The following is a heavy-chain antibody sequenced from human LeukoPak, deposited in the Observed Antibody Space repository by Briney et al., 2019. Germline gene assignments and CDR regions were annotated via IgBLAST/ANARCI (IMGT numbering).Heavy chain of an antibody. J-gene: IGHJ4*02. Sequence: GGSLRLSCAASGFTFSSYSMNWVRQAPGKGLEWVSYISSSSSTIYYADSVKGRFTISRDNAKNSLYLQMNSLRAEDTAVYYCVLAAGTLDYWGQGTLVTVSS. D-gene: IGHD6-13*01. CDR3: VLAAGTLDY. CDR2: ISSSSSTI. V-gene: IGHV3-48*01. CDR1: GFTFSSYS.